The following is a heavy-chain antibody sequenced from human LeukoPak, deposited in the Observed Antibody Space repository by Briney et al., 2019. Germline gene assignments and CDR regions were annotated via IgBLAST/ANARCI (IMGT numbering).Heavy chain of an antibody. CDR3: AAVYTKRRLGELSLSR. D-gene: IGHD3-16*02. CDR2: INHSGST. J-gene: IGHJ4*02. V-gene: IGHV4-34*01. CDR1: GGSFSGYY. Sequence: SETLSLTCAVYGGSFSGYYWSWIRQPPGKGLEWIGEINHSGSTNYNPSIKSRVTISVDTSKNQFSLKLSSVLAADTAVYYCAAVYTKRRLGELSLSRWGQGTLVTVSS.